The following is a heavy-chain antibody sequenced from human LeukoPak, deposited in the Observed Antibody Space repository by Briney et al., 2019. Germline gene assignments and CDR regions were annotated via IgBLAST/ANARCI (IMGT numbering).Heavy chain of an antibody. J-gene: IGHJ4*02. D-gene: IGHD3-22*01. V-gene: IGHV4-59*01. Sequence: PSETLSLTCSVSGGSISTYYWSWIRQTPGKGLEQIGYIYNSGSTNYNPSLEGRVAMSIDTSKNQFSLKLSSVTAADTAVYYCTRGGYYEPIDSWGQGTLVTVSS. CDR1: GGSISTYY. CDR3: TRGGYYEPIDS. CDR2: IYNSGST.